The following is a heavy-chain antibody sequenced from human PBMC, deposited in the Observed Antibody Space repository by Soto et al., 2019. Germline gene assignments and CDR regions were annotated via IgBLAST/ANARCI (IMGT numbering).Heavy chain of an antibody. D-gene: IGHD3-10*01. V-gene: IGHV4-34*01. CDR2: INHSGSA. CDR1: GGLFRGYY. CDR3: AKGPYACFVYSGTFLYTVP. J-gene: IGHJ4*02. Sequence: PATLSLTCSVYGGLFRGYYWCGIRQPPEKEMEWIGEINHSGSANYNPTFKSRVSISVDTSKNQMSLQLSSVSAAETAVYYCAKGPYACFVYSGTFLYTVPRGQGTLVT.